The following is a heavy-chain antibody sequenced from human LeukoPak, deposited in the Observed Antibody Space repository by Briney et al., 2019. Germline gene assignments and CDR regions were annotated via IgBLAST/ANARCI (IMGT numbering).Heavy chain of an antibody. CDR3: ARARQWLGVSNWFDP. CDR2: IKYDGSEK. J-gene: IGHJ5*02. Sequence: GGTLRLSCAASGFILSDHCMTWARQAPAKGLEWGATIKYDGSEKHCTDSLKGRFTVARDNAKNSLYLGMNTLRAEDTAIYYWARARQWLGVSNWFDPWGQGALVTVSS. V-gene: IGHV3-7*01. CDR1: GFILSDHC. D-gene: IGHD3-22*01.